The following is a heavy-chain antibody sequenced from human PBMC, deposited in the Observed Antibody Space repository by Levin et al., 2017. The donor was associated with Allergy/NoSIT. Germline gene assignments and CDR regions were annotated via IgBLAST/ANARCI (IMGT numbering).Heavy chain of an antibody. CDR3: ATWGSRRDLDC. D-gene: IGHD7-27*01. CDR1: GFTFSSFW. V-gene: IGHV3-7*02. CDR2: IKGDGSEK. Sequence: GGSLRLSCAASGFTFSSFWMSWVRQAPGKGLEWVANIKGDGSEKYYVDSVKGRFTISRDNAKNSLFLQMNSLRAEDTAVYYCATWGSRRDLDCWGQGTLVTVSS. J-gene: IGHJ4*02.